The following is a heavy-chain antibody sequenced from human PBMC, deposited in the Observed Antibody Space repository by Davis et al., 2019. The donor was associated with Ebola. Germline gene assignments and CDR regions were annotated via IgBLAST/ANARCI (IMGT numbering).Heavy chain of an antibody. CDR3: ARHIPTSGWYWGNNWFDP. CDR2: IYYSGST. Sequence: SETLSLTCTVSGGSISSGGYYWGWIRQPPGKGLEWIGSIYYSGSTYYNPSLKSRVTISVDTSKNQFSLKLSSVTAADTAVYYCARHIPTSGWYWGNNWFDPWGQGTLVTVSS. D-gene: IGHD6-19*01. CDR1: GGSISSGGYY. V-gene: IGHV4-39*01. J-gene: IGHJ5*02.